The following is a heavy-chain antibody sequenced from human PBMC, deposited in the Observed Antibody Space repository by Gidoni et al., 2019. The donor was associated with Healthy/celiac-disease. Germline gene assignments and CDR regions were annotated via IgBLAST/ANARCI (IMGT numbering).Heavy chain of an antibody. Sequence: EVQLVESGGGVVQPGGSLRLSCAASGSTFDDYAMHWVRQAPGKGLEWVSLISGDGGSTYYADSVKGRFTISRDNSKNSLYLQMNSLRTEDTALYYCAKDREGGMEFVVVPAASWGQGTLVTVSS. CDR1: GSTFDDYA. CDR2: ISGDGGST. J-gene: IGHJ4*02. V-gene: IGHV3-43*02. D-gene: IGHD2-2*01. CDR3: AKDREGGMEFVVVPAAS.